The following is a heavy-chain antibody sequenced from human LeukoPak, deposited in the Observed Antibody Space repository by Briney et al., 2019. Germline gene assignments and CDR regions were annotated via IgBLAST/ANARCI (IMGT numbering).Heavy chain of an antibody. CDR1: GGTFSSYA. V-gene: IGHV1-69*05. CDR2: IIPIFGTA. Sequence: SVKVSCKASGGTFSSYAISWVRQAPGQGLEWMGRIIPIFGTANYAQKFQGRVTITTDESTSTAYMELSSLRSEDTAVYYCARWLQFGAEGWFDPWGQRTLVTVSS. J-gene: IGHJ5*02. D-gene: IGHD5-24*01. CDR3: ARWLQFGAEGWFDP.